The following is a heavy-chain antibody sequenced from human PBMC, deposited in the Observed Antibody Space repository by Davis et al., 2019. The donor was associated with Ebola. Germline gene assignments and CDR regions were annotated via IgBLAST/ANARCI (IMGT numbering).Heavy chain of an antibody. Sequence: GESLKISCAASGFTFDDYAMHWVRQAPGKGLEWVSLISWDGGSTYYADSVKGRFTISRDNSKNSLYLQMNSLRAEDTALYYCAKDTSHSPSGFDYWGQGTLVTVSS. V-gene: IGHV3-43D*03. D-gene: IGHD2-15*01. CDR3: AKDTSHSPSGFDY. CDR2: ISWDGGST. J-gene: IGHJ4*02. CDR1: GFTFDDYA.